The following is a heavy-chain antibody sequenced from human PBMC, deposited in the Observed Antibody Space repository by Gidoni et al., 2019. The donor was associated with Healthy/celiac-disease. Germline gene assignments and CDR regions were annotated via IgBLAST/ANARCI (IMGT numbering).Heavy chain of an antibody. J-gene: IGHJ4*02. CDR3: ARCYYDSSGYQDYYFDY. Sequence: QVQLQQWGAGLLKPSETLSLTCAVDGGSFSGYYWSWIRQPPGKGLEWIGEINHSGSTNYNPSLKSRVTISVDTSKNQFSLKLSSVTAADTAVYYCARCYYDSSGYQDYYFDYWGQGTLVTVSS. CDR1: GGSFSGYY. D-gene: IGHD3-22*01. V-gene: IGHV4-34*01. CDR2: INHSGST.